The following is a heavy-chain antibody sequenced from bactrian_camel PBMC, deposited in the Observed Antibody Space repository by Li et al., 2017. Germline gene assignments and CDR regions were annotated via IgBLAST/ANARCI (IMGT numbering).Heavy chain of an antibody. CDR3: ATVRLGYLCDFRDGDWAN. CDR2: VTISESA. J-gene: IGHJ4*01. V-gene: IGHV3S53*01. Sequence: HVQLVESGGGSVQTGGSLGLSCAASQSTHSTTYIGWFRQGPGKEREGVACDVTISESANYIDSVKGRFTISRDSARNIVYLQMNSLKPEDTGTYSCATVRLGYLCDFRDGDWANWGQGTQVTVS. D-gene: IGHD2*01. CDR1: QSTHSTTY.